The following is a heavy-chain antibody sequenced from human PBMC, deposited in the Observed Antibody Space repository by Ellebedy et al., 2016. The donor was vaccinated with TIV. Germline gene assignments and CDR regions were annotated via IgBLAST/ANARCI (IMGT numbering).Heavy chain of an antibody. CDR3: VKALRPKMYYYDSTRLQYYYYGMDV. V-gene: IGHV3-74*01. CDR1: GFTFSSYG. J-gene: IGHJ6*02. Sequence: GESLKISCAASGFTFSSYGMYWVRQAPGKGLVWVSRIRTDGSSTTYADSVKGRFTISRDNAKNTLYLQMNSLRAEDTAVYYCVKALRPKMYYYDSTRLQYYYYGMDVWGQGTTVTVSS. CDR2: IRTDGSST. D-gene: IGHD3-22*01.